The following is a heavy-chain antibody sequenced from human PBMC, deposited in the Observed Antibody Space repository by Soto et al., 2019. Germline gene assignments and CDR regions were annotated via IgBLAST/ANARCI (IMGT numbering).Heavy chain of an antibody. Sequence: GESLKISCKGSGYSFTSYWISWVRQMPGKGLEWMGRIDPSDSYTNYSPSFQGHVTISADKSISTAYLQWSSLKASDTAMYYCGRRTSTNRVWEDNWFDHWGQGPLVTVYS. J-gene: IGHJ5*02. D-gene: IGHD2-8*01. CDR2: IDPSDSYT. V-gene: IGHV5-10-1*01. CDR3: GRRTSTNRVWEDNWFDH. CDR1: GYSFTSYW.